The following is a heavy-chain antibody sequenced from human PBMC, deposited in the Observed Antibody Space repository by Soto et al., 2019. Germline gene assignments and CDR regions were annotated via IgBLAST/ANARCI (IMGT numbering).Heavy chain of an antibody. J-gene: IGHJ3*02. CDR3: ARADYSDYGDALDI. CDR2: VYHRGRT. Sequence: QLQLQESGSGLVKPSQTLSLTCTVSGGSINKMTYSWNWIRQPPGKGLEWIGNVYHRGRTNYNPSLKSRVTISAYTSRNEFSLRLDSVTSADTAMYYCARADYSDYGDALDIWGQGTMVTVSS. CDR1: GGSINKMTYS. D-gene: IGHD4-17*01. V-gene: IGHV4-30-2*01.